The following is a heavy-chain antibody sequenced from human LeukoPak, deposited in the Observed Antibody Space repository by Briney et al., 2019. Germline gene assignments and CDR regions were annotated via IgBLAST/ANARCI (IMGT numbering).Heavy chain of an antibody. CDR3: ARDRMTPPYYYYGMDV. CDR1: GGSISSYY. J-gene: IGHJ6*02. Sequence: SETLSLTCTVSGGSISSYYWSWIRQPPGKGLEWIGYIYYSGSTYYNPSLKSLVTISVDTSKNKFSLKLSSVTAADTAVYYCARDRMTPPYYYYGMDVWGQGTTVTVSS. V-gene: IGHV4-59*12. CDR2: IYYSGST.